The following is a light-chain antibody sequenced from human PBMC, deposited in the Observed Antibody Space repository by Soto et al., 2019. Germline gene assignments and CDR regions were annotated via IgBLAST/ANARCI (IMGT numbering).Light chain of an antibody. Sequence: EIVLTQSPGTLSLSPGERATLSCRASQSISSTFLTWYQQRPGQAPRLLIYAASSRATGIPDRFSGSGSGTDFTLSISRLEPEDSAVYYCQQWVTFGGGTKVEIK. V-gene: IGKV3-20*01. CDR1: QSISSTF. CDR3: QQWVT. J-gene: IGKJ4*01. CDR2: AAS.